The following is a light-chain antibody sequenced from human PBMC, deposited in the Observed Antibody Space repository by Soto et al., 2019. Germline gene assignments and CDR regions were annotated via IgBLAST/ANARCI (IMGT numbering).Light chain of an antibody. Sequence: EIVLTQSPGTLSFSPGERATLSCRASQSVSSSYLAWYQQKPGQAPRLLIYGASSRATGIPDRFSGSGSGTDFTLTISRLEPEDFAVYYCQQYGSSPPRLTFGGGTKVDIK. CDR3: QQYGSSPPRLT. CDR2: GAS. CDR1: QSVSSSY. V-gene: IGKV3-20*01. J-gene: IGKJ4*01.